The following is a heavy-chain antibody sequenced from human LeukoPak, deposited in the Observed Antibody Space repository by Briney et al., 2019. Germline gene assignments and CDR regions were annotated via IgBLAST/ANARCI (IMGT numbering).Heavy chain of an antibody. V-gene: IGHV3-74*01. Sequence: GGSLRLSCAASGFTFRSYWMHWVRQAPGKGLVWGSRMNGDGSTTSYADSVKGRFTISRDNAKNPLYLQMNSLRAEDTAVYYCARESQDYGSGSSDYWGQGTLVTVSS. J-gene: IGHJ4*02. CDR3: ARESQDYGSGSSDY. CDR2: MNGDGSTT. CDR1: GFTFRSYW. D-gene: IGHD3-10*01.